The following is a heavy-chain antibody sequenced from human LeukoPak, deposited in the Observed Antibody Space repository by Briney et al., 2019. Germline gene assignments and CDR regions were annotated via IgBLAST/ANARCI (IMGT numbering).Heavy chain of an antibody. D-gene: IGHD4-23*01. V-gene: IGHV3-30*02. CDR3: AKDRWPDNWFDP. Sequence: GGSLRLSCAASGFTFSSYGMHWVRQAPGKGLEWVAFIRYDGSNKYYADSVKGRFTISRDNSKNPLYLQMNSLRAEDTAVYYCAKDRWPDNWFDPWGQGTLVTVSS. CDR1: GFTFSSYG. CDR2: IRYDGSNK. J-gene: IGHJ5*02.